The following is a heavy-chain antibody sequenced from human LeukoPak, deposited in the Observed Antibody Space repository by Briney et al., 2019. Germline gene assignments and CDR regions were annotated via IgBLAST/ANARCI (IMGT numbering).Heavy chain of an antibody. CDR1: GGTFSSYA. CDR2: IIPIFGTA. CDR3: ASSSYYYDSSGYYNFDY. V-gene: IGHV1-69*05. J-gene: IGHJ4*02. D-gene: IGHD3-22*01. Sequence: SVKVSCKASGGTFSSYAISWVRQAPGQGLEWTGRIIPIFGTANYAQKFQGRVTITTDESTSTAYMELSSLRSEDTAVYYCASSSYYYDSSGYYNFDYWGQGTLVTVSS.